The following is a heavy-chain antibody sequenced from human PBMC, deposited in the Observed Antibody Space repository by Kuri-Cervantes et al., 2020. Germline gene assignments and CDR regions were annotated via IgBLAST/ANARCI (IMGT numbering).Heavy chain of an antibody. Sequence: SVKVSCKASGGTFSSYAISWVRQAPGQGLEWRGGIIPIFGTATYAQKFHGRVTITADESTSTAYMELSSLRSEDTAVYYCARDRQYQPSTEWGFNWFDPWGQGALVTVSS. D-gene: IGHD2-2*01. CDR3: ARDRQYQPSTEWGFNWFDP. CDR2: IIPIFGTA. CDR1: GGTFSSYA. J-gene: IGHJ5*02. V-gene: IGHV1-69*13.